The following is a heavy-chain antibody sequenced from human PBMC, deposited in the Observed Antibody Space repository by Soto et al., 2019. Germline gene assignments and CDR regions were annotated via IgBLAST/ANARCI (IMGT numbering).Heavy chain of an antibody. CDR1: GYTFTSYA. D-gene: IGHD6-13*01. V-gene: IGHV1-3*01. CDR2: INAGNGNT. J-gene: IGHJ4*02. CDR3: ARGAAAAGTYFLDY. Sequence: GASVKVSCKASGYTFTSYAMHWVRQAPGQRLEWMGWINAGNGNTKYSQKFQGRVTITRDTSASTAYMELSSLRSEDTAVYYCARGAAAAGTYFLDYWGQGTLVTVSS.